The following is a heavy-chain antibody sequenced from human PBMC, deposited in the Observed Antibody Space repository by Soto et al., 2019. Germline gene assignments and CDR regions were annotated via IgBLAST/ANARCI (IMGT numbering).Heavy chain of an antibody. CDR1: GFTFGDYA. D-gene: IGHD1-7*01. CDR2: IRSKAYGGTT. V-gene: IGHV3-49*03. Sequence: PGGSLRLSCTASGFTFGDYAMSWFRQAPGKGLEWVGFIRSKAYGGTTEYAASVKGRFTISRDDSKSIAYLQMNSLRAEDTAVYYCARDRGLELHYYYYGMDVWGQGTTVTVSS. CDR3: ARDRGLELHYYYYGMDV. J-gene: IGHJ6*02.